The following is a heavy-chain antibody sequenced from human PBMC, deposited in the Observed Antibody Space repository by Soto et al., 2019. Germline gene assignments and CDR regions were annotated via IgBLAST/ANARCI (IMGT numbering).Heavy chain of an antibody. D-gene: IGHD3-3*01. CDR2: ISSSSSYI. V-gene: IGHV3-21*01. CDR1: GFTFSSYS. Sequence: VGSLRLSCAASGFTFSSYSMNWVRQAPGKGLEWVSSISSSSSYIYYADSVKGRFTISRDNAKNSLYLQMNSLRAEDTAVYYCARDYGDFWSGYYSRYYYGMDVWGQGTTVTVSS. CDR3: ARDYGDFWSGYYSRYYYGMDV. J-gene: IGHJ6*02.